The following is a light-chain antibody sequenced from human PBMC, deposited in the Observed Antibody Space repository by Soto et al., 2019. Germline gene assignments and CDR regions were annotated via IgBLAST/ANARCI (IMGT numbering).Light chain of an antibody. J-gene: IGKJ5*01. CDR3: QEIVSYPPT. Sequence: DIPLTQSPTFLSAAVGDTITITCRDSQDVNSHLAWYQQTPGRAPKLLISYVSTMQSGVPSRFSGSRSRKDFDHTISSRQPEDFATYYCQEIVSYPPTFGRGTRLEIK. V-gene: IGKV1-9*01. CDR1: QDVNSH. CDR2: YVS.